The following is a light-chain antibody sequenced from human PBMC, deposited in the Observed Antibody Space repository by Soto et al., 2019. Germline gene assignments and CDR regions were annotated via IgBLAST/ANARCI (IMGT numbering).Light chain of an antibody. CDR1: QSVSSKY. CDR2: GAS. CDR3: QQYNNRPPDT. J-gene: IGKJ2*01. V-gene: IGKV3-20*01. Sequence: DIVLTQSPGTLSLSPGERATLSCRASQSVSSKYLAWYQQKPGQAPRVLIYGASIRATGIPERFSGGGSGTDFTLTITRLEPEDFAVYYCQQYNNRPPDTFGQGTKLEIK.